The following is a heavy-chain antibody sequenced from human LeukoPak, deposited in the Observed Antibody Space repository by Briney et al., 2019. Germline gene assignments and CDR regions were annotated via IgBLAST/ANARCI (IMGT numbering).Heavy chain of an antibody. J-gene: IGHJ4*02. Sequence: ASVKVSCKASGYTFTVYYMHGVRQAPGQGLEWMGWINPNSGGTNYAQKFQGRVTMTRDTSISTAYMELSRLRSDDTAVYYCAVMTTVVTPNFDYWGQGTLVTVSS. D-gene: IGHD4-23*01. CDR3: AVMTTVVTPNFDY. V-gene: IGHV1-2*02. CDR2: INPNSGGT. CDR1: GYTFTVYY.